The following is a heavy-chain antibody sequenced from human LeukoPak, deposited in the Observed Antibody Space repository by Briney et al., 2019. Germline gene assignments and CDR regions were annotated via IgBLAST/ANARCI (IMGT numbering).Heavy chain of an antibody. J-gene: IGHJ4*02. D-gene: IGHD1-26*01. CDR1: GFTFSNFG. CDR3: AKLSRPIVGATTGY. Sequence: GGSLRLSCKSSGFTFSNFGIHWVRQAPGKGLEWVAFIRYDGSDKYYVDSVKGRFTISRDNSKDTLFLQMNSLRSEDTAVYYCAKLSRPIVGATTGYWGQGALVTVSS. CDR2: IRYDGSDK. V-gene: IGHV3-30*02.